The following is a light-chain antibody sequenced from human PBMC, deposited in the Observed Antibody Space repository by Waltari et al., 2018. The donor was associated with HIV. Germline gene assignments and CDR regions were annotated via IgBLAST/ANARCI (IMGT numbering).Light chain of an antibody. CDR1: QSIGSW. CDR3: QQYDTSSPT. Sequence: TWGASQSIGSWLAWYQQKPGKAPKLLIYKASDLESGVPSRFSGRGSGTEFTLTISSLQPDDSATYYCQQYDTSSPTLGQGTKVEVK. J-gene: IGKJ1*01. V-gene: IGKV1-5*03. CDR2: KAS.